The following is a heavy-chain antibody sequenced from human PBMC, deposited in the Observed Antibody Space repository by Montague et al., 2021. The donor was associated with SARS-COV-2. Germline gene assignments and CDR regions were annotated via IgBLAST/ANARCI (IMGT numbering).Heavy chain of an antibody. CDR1: GGSISSYY. D-gene: IGHD5-18*01. Sequence: SETLSLTCTVSGGSISSYYWSWIRQPLGKGLEWIGYIYYSGSTNYNPSLKSRVTISVDTSKNQFSLKLSSVTAADTAVYYCACSSGYSYGYYFDYWGQGTLVTVSS. CDR2: IYYSGST. V-gene: IGHV4-59*01. J-gene: IGHJ4*02. CDR3: ACSSGYSYGYYFDY.